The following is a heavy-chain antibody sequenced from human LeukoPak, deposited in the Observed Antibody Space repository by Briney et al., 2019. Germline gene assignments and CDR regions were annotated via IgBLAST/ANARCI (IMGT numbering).Heavy chain of an antibody. D-gene: IGHD5-12*01. CDR3: ARGGGGLMY. Sequence: GASVKVSCKASGYTFTGYYIHWVRQAPGQGLEWMGWIIPNSGGTNYAQKFQGRVTMTRDTSISTAYMEPSRLTSDDTAIYYCARGGGGLMYWGQGTLVTVTS. V-gene: IGHV1-2*02. CDR1: GYTFTGYY. J-gene: IGHJ4*02. CDR2: IIPNSGGT.